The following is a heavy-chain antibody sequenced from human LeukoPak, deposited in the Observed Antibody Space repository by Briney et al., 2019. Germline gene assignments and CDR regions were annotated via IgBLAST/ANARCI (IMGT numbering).Heavy chain of an antibody. CDR1: GFTFSSNA. CDR3: YPRVPTAFDP. D-gene: IGHD2-2*01. CDR2: ISGSGGST. J-gene: IGHJ5*02. V-gene: IGHV3-23*01. Sequence: GGSLKPSFPAPGFTFSSNAMSGVAQAPGRGREWVSAISGSGGSTYYADSVKGRFTISRDNSKNTLYLQMNSLRAEDTAVYYCYPRVPTAFDPWGQGTLVTVSS.